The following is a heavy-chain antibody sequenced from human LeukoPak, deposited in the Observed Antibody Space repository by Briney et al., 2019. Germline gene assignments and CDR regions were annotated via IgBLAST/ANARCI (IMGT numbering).Heavy chain of an antibody. D-gene: IGHD6-6*01. V-gene: IGHV1-18*01. CDR2: ISVYKGNT. J-gene: IGHJ4*02. CDR3: GRSMDSSTSRLIEY. Sequence: ASVKVSCKVSGYTLTELSMHWVRQAPGQGLEWMGWISVYKGNTNYAQKLQGRVTMTTDTSTSTVYMELRSLRSDDTAVYYCGRSMDSSTSRLIEYWGQGTLVTVSS. CDR1: GYTLTELS.